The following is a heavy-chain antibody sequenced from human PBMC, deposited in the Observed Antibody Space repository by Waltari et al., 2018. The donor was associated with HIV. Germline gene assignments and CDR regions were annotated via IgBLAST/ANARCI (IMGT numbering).Heavy chain of an antibody. Sequence: QVQLQESGPRLVKPSEPLSLTCTVSGGSMTTHYWTWIRQAPGKDHEWIGYIYDSVTYNYNPCLKTRVTMSLNTTKSRFSLMLKSVTAADTAMYYCARGSLHYYVVSGYYPDAFDVWGRGTMVVVSS. J-gene: IGHJ3*01. D-gene: IGHD3-22*01. CDR2: IYDSVTY. CDR3: ARGSLHYYVVSGYYPDAFDV. V-gene: IGHV4-59*11. CDR1: GGSMTTHY.